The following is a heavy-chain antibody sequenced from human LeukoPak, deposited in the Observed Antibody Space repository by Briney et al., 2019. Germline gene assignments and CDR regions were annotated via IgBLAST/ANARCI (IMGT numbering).Heavy chain of an antibody. CDR3: AREVWELRGVFDY. J-gene: IGHJ4*02. Sequence: PGXGXXXFSVIYSGGSTYYADSVKGRFTISRDNSKNTLYLQMNSLRAEDTAVYYCAREVWELRGVFDYRGQGTLVTVSS. CDR2: IYSGGST. D-gene: IGHD1-26*01. V-gene: IGHV3-53*01.